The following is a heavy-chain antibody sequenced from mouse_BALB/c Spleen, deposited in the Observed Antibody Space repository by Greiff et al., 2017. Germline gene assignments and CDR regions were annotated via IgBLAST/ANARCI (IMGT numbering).Heavy chain of an antibody. D-gene: IGHD1-1*01. CDR1: GYTFTSYW. CDR3: ARSRYYGSSYVYFDV. Sequence: QVQLQQSGAELAKPGASVKMSCKASGYTFTSYWMHWVKQRPGQGLEWIGYINPSTGYTEYNQKFKDKATLTADTSSSTAYMQLSSLTSEDSAVYFCARSRYYGSSYVYFDVWGAGTTVTVSS. V-gene: IGHV1-7*01. CDR2: INPSTGYT. J-gene: IGHJ1*01.